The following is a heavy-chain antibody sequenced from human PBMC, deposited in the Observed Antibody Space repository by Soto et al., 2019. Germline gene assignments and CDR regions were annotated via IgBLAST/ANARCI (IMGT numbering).Heavy chain of an antibody. CDR1: GGSISSSSYY. CDR3: ARGGSYGYDY. D-gene: IGHD5-18*01. Sequence: QLQLQESGPGLVKPSETLSLTCTVSGGSISSSSYYWGWIRQPPGKGREWIGSLYYSGSTYYNPSLKSRVTRSVNTSKNQFSLKLNSVTAADTAVYYCARGGSYGYDYWGQGTLVSVSS. V-gene: IGHV4-39*01. CDR2: LYYSGST. J-gene: IGHJ4*02.